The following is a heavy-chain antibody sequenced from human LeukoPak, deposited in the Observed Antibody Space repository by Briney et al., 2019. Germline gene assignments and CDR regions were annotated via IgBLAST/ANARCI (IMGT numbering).Heavy chain of an antibody. Sequence: GGSLRLSCAASGFTFSSYEMNWVRQAPGKGLDWVSYISSSGSTIYYADSVKGRFTISRDNAKNSLYLQMNSLRAEDTAVYYCARDPRSSSWYYWGQGTLVTVSS. D-gene: IGHD6-13*01. CDR3: ARDPRSSSWYY. V-gene: IGHV3-48*03. CDR2: ISSSGSTI. CDR1: GFTFSSYE. J-gene: IGHJ4*02.